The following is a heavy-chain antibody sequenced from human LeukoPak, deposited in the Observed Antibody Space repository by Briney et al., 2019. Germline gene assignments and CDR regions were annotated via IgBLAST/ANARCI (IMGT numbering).Heavy chain of an antibody. CDR3: ARLGLHGSGTYYFFDY. Sequence: ASVKVSRKASGQSLTGYFIHWVRQAPGQGLEWVGRIDPNTGDTIYAQNFQGRVTVTSATSISTAYMELSRLTSDDTAVYFCARLGLHGSGTYYFFDYRGQGTLVTVSS. J-gene: IGHJ4*02. D-gene: IGHD3-10*01. V-gene: IGHV1-2*06. CDR1: GQSLTGYF. CDR2: IDPNTGDT.